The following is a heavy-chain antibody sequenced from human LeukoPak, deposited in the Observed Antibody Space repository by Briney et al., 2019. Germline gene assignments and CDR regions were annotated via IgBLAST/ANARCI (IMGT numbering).Heavy chain of an antibody. CDR2: VYYDGTT. Sequence: PSETLSLTCTVSGDSISSTSSSYYWGWVRQPPGKELEWIASVYYDGTTYYNPSLRSRVIISVDPSKNQFSLKVTSVTAADTAVYYCARDPPVEDSGSYGRAFDIWGQGTMVTVSS. D-gene: IGHD1-26*01. V-gene: IGHV4-39*07. CDR3: ARDPPVEDSGSYGRAFDI. J-gene: IGHJ3*02. CDR1: GDSISSTSSSYY.